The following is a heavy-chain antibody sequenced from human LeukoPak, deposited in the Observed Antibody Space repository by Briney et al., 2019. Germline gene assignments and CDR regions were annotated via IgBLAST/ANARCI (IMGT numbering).Heavy chain of an antibody. D-gene: IGHD5-18*01. CDR2: ISAYNGNT. Sequence: ASVKVSCKASGYTFTSYGISWVRQAPGQGLEWMGWISAYNGNTNYAQKLQGRVTMTTDTSTSTAYMELRSLGSDDTAVYYCARDRIQLGLSKLDYWGQGTLATVSS. CDR3: ARDRIQLGLSKLDY. V-gene: IGHV1-18*01. CDR1: GYTFTSYG. J-gene: IGHJ4*02.